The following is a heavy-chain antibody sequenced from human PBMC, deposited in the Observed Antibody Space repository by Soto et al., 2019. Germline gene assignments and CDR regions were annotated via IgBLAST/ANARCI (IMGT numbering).Heavy chain of an antibody. Sequence: QVQLVQSGAEVKKPGASVKVSCKASGYTFTSYGISWVRQAPGQGLEWMGWISAYNGNTNYAQKLQGRVTMTTDTXXXXXXXXXXXXXSDDTAVYYCATSTVRGTGDAFDIWGQGTMVTVSS. CDR3: ATSTVRGTGDAFDI. J-gene: IGHJ3*02. CDR2: ISAYNGNT. CDR1: GYTFTSYG. V-gene: IGHV1-18*01. D-gene: IGHD4-4*01.